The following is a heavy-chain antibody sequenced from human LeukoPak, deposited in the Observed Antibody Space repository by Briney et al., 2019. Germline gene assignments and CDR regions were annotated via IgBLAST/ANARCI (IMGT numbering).Heavy chain of an antibody. Sequence: SETLSLTCTVSGGSISSYYWSWIRQPPGKGLEWIGYIYYSGSTNYNPSLKSRVTISVDTSKNQFSLKLSSVTAADTAVYYCAREKGSSWPYFDYWGQGTLVTVSS. J-gene: IGHJ4*02. CDR3: AREKGSSWPYFDY. CDR1: GGSISSYY. CDR2: IYYSGST. V-gene: IGHV4-59*01. D-gene: IGHD6-13*01.